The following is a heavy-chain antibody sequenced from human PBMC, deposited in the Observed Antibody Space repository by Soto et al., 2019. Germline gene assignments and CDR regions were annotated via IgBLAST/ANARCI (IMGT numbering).Heavy chain of an antibody. Sequence: EVQLLESGGGLVQPGGSLRLSCAASGFTFSSYAMSWVRQAPGKGLEWVSAISGSGGSTYYADSVKGRFTISRDNSKNTLYLQMNRLRAEDTAVYYCAKARADYYGSGSPIDYWGQGTLVTVSS. V-gene: IGHV3-23*01. J-gene: IGHJ4*02. CDR1: GFTFSSYA. CDR2: ISGSGGST. CDR3: AKARADYYGSGSPIDY. D-gene: IGHD3-10*01.